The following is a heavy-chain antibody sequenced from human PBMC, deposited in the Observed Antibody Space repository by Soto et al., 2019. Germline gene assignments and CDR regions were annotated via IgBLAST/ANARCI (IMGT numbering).Heavy chain of an antibody. CDR2: ISGSGST. V-gene: IGHV3-23*01. J-gene: IGHJ4*02. D-gene: IGHD5-12*01. Sequence: EVQLLESGGGLVQPGGSLRLSCAASGFTFSNYAMNWVRQAPGQGLEWVSAISGSGSTYYADSVKGWFTISRDNSKNTLYLQMNSLRAEDTAVYYCAKVPLRLDYFDYWGPGTLVTVSS. CDR1: GFTFSNYA. CDR3: AKVPLRLDYFDY.